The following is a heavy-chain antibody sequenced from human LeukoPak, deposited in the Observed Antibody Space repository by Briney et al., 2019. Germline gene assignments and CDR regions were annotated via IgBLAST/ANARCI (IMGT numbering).Heavy chain of an antibody. Sequence: SETLSLTCTVSGGSITSYYWSWIRQPPGKGLELIGDIYYTGSTNYNPSLKSRVTMSVDTSKNQFSLKLSSVTAADTAVYYCARDRRGWAFDIWGQGTMVTVSS. J-gene: IGHJ3*02. CDR2: IYYTGST. D-gene: IGHD3-10*01. V-gene: IGHV4-59*01. CDR3: ARDRRGWAFDI. CDR1: GGSITSYY.